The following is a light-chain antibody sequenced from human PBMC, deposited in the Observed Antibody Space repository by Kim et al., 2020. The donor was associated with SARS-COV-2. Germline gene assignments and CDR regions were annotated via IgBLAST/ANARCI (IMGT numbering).Light chain of an antibody. V-gene: IGLV1-47*01. J-gene: IGLJ3*02. CDR2: RDN. CDR3: ATWDVSLSGWV. CDR1: SSNIGNSF. Sequence: GQRVTISCPGRSSNIGNSFVCWYQQFPGTAPKLRIYRDNRRPSGVPDRFSGSKSGTSASLAISGLRSEDEADYYCATWDVSLSGWVFGGGTQLTVL.